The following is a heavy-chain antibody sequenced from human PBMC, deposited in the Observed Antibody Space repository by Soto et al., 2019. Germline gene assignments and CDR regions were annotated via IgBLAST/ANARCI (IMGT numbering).Heavy chain of an antibody. CDR2: IYWNDDK. Sequence: SCPTLLNPPQTLALTCTFSGFSLSTRGVGVGWIRQPPGKALEWLALIYWNDDKRYSPSLKSRLTITKDTSKNQVVLTMTNMDPVDTATYYCAHATYYYDSSGLLFDYWGQGTLGTVSS. CDR1: GFSLSTRGVG. CDR3: AHATYYYDSSGLLFDY. D-gene: IGHD3-22*01. J-gene: IGHJ4*02. V-gene: IGHV2-5*01.